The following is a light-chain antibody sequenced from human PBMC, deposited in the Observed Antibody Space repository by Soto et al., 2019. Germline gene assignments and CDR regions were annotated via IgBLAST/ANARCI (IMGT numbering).Light chain of an antibody. Sequence: EIVLTQSPGTLSLSPGERATLSCRASQSVSSSYLAWYQQKPGQAPRLLIYDASRTTGITGRFSGSGSGTDFPLTITRLEAEDAAVYYCQHYGTSALFGPGTKVDI. CDR1: QSVSSSY. J-gene: IGKJ3*01. CDR2: DAS. V-gene: IGKV3-20*01. CDR3: QHYGTSAL.